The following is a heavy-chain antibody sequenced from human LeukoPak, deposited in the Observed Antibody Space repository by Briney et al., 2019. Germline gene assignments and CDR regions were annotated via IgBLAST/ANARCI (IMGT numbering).Heavy chain of an antibody. CDR1: GGSFSCYY. Sequence: PSETLSLTCAVYGGSFSCYYWSWIRQPPGKALEWIGEINNSGSTNYNPSLKSRVTISVDTSKNQFSLKLRSVTAADTAVYYCARGRRGMATPYSYWGQGPLVTVSS. D-gene: IGHD5-24*01. V-gene: IGHV4-34*01. CDR3: ARGRRGMATPYSY. CDR2: INNSGST. J-gene: IGHJ4*02.